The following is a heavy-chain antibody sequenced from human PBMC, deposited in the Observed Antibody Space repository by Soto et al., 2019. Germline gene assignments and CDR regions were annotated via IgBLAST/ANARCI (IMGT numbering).Heavy chain of an antibody. CDR2: IYYSGST. V-gene: IGHV4-59*01. Sequence: SETLSLPCTVSGGYLSSYYWSWIRQPPGKGLEWIGYIYYSGSTNYNPSLKSRVTISVDTSKNQFSLKLSSVTAAGTAVYYCAITTVTTWSYFDYWGQGTLVTVSS. D-gene: IGHD4-17*01. CDR1: GGYLSSYY. J-gene: IGHJ4*02. CDR3: AITTVTTWSYFDY.